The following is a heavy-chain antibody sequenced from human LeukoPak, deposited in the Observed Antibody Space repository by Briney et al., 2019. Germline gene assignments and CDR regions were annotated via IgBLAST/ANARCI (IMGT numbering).Heavy chain of an antibody. Sequence: ASETLSLTCTVSGYSISSGYYWGWIRQPPGKGLEWIGSIYRSGSTYYNPSLKSRVTISVDTSKNQFSLKLSSVTAADTAVYYCARDGGIAVAGTDYNWFDPWGQGTLVTVSS. CDR1: GYSISSGYY. CDR2: IYRSGST. CDR3: ARDGGIAVAGTDYNWFDP. V-gene: IGHV4-38-2*02. J-gene: IGHJ5*02. D-gene: IGHD6-19*01.